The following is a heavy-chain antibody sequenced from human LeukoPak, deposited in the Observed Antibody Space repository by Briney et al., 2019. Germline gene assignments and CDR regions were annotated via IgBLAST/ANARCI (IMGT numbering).Heavy chain of an antibody. J-gene: IGHJ4*02. D-gene: IGHD4-11*01. CDR2: IYPGDSDT. V-gene: IGHV5-51*01. CDR1: GYSFTNYW. CDR3: ARAESYSPFDY. Sequence: GESLKISCKGSGYSFTNYWIGWVRQVPGKGLEWMEIIYPGDSDTRYSPSFQGQVTISADKSISTAYLQWSSLKASDTAMYYCARAESYSPFDYWGQGTLVTVSS.